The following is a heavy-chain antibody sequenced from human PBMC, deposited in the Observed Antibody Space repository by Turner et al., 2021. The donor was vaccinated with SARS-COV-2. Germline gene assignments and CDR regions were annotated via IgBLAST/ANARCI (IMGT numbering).Heavy chain of an antibody. V-gene: IGHV4-34*01. D-gene: IGHD6-19*01. J-gene: IGHJ4*02. Sequence: QVQLQQSGAGLLKPSVTLSLTCAVYGRSFSGYYWSWIRQPPGKGLEWIGEINHGESTNYDPSVKSRVTISVDTSKNQLSLKLSSVTAADTAVYYCARSGWSMWYFDYWGQGTLVTVSS. CDR1: GRSFSGYY. CDR3: ARSGWSMWYFDY. CDR2: INHGEST.